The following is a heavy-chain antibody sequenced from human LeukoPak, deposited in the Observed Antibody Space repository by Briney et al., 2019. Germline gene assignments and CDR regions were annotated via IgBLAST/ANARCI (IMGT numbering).Heavy chain of an antibody. CDR1: GGSISSYD. D-gene: IGHD3-10*01. J-gene: IGHJ3*01. CDR2: IYYSGSA. CDR3: ARVVAGELLAKNAFDV. Sequence: SETLSLTCTVSGGSISSYDWSWIRQPPGKGLEWIGYIYYSGSANNSPSLKSRVTISVHTSKNQFSLKLSSVTSADTAVYYCARVVAGELLAKNAFDVWGQGTMVTVSS. V-gene: IGHV4-59*01.